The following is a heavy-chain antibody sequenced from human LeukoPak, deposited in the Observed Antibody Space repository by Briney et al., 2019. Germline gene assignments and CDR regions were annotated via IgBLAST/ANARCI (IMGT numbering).Heavy chain of an antibody. CDR1: GYTFTSYG. Sequence: ASVKVSCKASGYTFTSYGISWVRQAPGQGLEWMGWISAYNGNTNYAQKLQGRVTMTTDTSTSTAYMELRSLRSDDTAVYYCANDQYSSSCYYYYYYYMDVWGKGTTVTVSS. V-gene: IGHV1-18*01. CDR2: ISAYNGNT. D-gene: IGHD6-13*01. CDR3: ANDQYSSSCYYYYYYYMDV. J-gene: IGHJ6*03.